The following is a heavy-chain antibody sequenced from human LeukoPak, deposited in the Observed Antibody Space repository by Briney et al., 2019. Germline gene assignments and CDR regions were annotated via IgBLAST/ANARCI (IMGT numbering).Heavy chain of an antibody. CDR2: ISSSSSYI. CDR1: GFTFSSYS. V-gene: IGHV3-21*01. J-gene: IGHJ3*02. Sequence: GESLRLSCAASGFTFSSYSMNWVRQAPGKGLEWVSSISSSSSYIYYADSVKGRFTISRDNAKNSLYLQMNSLRAEDTAVYYCARDRGQITIFGVVQDAFDIWGQGTMVTVSS. CDR3: ARDRGQITIFGVVQDAFDI. D-gene: IGHD3-3*01.